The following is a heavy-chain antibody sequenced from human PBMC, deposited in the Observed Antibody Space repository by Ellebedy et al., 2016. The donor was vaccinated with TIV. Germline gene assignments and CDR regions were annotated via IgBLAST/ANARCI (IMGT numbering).Heavy chain of an antibody. CDR3: ARAIEWLYPDY. V-gene: IGHV3-7*04. Sequence: DSVKGRFIISRDDGQNTIYLQMNSLRTEDTAVYYCARAIEWLYPDYWGQGTRVTVSS. D-gene: IGHD6-19*01. J-gene: IGHJ4*02.